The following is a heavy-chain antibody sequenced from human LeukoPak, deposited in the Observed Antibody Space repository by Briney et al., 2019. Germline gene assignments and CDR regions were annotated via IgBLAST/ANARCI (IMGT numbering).Heavy chain of an antibody. CDR1: GGSISSYY. J-gene: IGHJ4*02. CDR3: ARHYYDILTGYTPFDY. CDR2: IYYSGST. Sequence: PSETLSPTCTVSGGSISSYYWSWIRQPPGKGLEWIGYIYYSGSTNYNPSLKSRVTISVDTSKNQFSLKLSSVTAADTAVYYCARHYYDILTGYTPFDYWGQGTLVTVSS. D-gene: IGHD3-9*01. V-gene: IGHV4-59*08.